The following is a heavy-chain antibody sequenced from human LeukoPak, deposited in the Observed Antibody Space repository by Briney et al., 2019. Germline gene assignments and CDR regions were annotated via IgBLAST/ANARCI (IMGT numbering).Heavy chain of an antibody. CDR2: IWYDGSKK. J-gene: IGHJ4*02. CDR1: GFSFSSYG. V-gene: IGHV3-33*01. CDR3: AREGYYGSGSPPSLYFDY. D-gene: IGHD3-10*01. Sequence: GSLRLSCAASGFSFSSYGMHWVRQAPGKGLEWVAVIWYDGSKKYYADSVKGRFTISRDNSRSTLYLQMNSLRPEDTAIYYCAREGYYGSGSPPSLYFDYWGQGTLVTVSS.